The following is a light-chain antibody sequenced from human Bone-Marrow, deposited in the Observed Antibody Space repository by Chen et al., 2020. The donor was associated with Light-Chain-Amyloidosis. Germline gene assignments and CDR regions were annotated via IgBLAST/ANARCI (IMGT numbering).Light chain of an antibody. CDR3: QSADNSGTYMI. CDR1: ALSNQH. V-gene: IGLV3-25*03. J-gene: IGLJ2*01. CDR2: KDN. Sequence: SYELTQPPSVSASPGQTARVTCSGDALSNQHVNCYQQKAGKAPVKVMSKDNEKSSGTPERFSGSRSGTTVTLTISAVQAEDEADYYCQSADNSGTYMIFGGGTKLTVL.